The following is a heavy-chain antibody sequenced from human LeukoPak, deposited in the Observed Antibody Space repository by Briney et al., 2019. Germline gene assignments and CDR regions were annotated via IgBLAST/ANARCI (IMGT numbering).Heavy chain of an antibody. J-gene: IGHJ3*02. D-gene: IGHD1-26*01. CDR3: AGVVGATITAAFDI. V-gene: IGHV1-2*02. Sequence: ASVKVSCKASGYTFTGYYMHWVRQAPGQGLEWMGWINPNSGGTNYAQKFQGRVTMTRGTSISTAYMELSRLRSDDTAVYYCAGVVGATITAAFDIWGQGTMVTVSS. CDR1: GYTFTGYY. CDR2: INPNSGGT.